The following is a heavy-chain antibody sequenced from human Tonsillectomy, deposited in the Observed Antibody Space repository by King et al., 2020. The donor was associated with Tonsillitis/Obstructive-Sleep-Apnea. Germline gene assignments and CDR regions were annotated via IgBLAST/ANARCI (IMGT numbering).Heavy chain of an antibody. Sequence: VQLVESGGGVVQPGRSLRLSCAASGFTFSSYGMHWVRQAPGKGLEWVAVMSYDGSNKYYADSVKGRFTISRDNSKNTLYLQMNSLRAEDTAVYYCAKEREIYYCPGRYDMGSEYWGQGTLVTVSS. V-gene: IGHV3-30*18. CDR2: MSYDGSNK. D-gene: IGHD3-10*01. CDR1: GFTFSSYG. CDR3: AKEREIYYCPGRYDMGSEY. J-gene: IGHJ4*02.